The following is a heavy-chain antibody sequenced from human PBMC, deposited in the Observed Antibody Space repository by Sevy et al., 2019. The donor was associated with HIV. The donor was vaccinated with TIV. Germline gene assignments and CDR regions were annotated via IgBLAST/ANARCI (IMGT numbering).Heavy chain of an antibody. CDR2: INGDGGSA. CDR1: GFTISSYW. Sequence: GGSLRLSCAASGFTISSYWMHWVRQAPGKGLLWVSLINGDGGSANYADSVKGRLIISRDNAKNTLYLQMNSLRAEDTAMYYCARAYAHYGDSIGFYYGMDVWGQGITVTVSS. CDR3: ARAYAHYGDSIGFYYGMDV. V-gene: IGHV3-74*01. J-gene: IGHJ6*02. D-gene: IGHD4-17*01.